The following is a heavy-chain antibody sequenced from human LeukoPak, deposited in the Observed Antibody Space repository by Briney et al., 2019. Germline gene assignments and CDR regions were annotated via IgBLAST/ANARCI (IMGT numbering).Heavy chain of an antibody. CDR3: ARHVRGGSYFNY. D-gene: IGHD3-16*01. Sequence: SETLSLTCAVYGGSFSGYYWSWIRQPPGKGLEWMGEINHGGSTNYNPSLKSRVTISEETSKNQFSLKLSSVTAADTAVYYCARHVRGGSYFNYWGQGTLVTVSS. CDR2: INHGGST. CDR1: GGSFSGYY. J-gene: IGHJ4*02. V-gene: IGHV4-34*01.